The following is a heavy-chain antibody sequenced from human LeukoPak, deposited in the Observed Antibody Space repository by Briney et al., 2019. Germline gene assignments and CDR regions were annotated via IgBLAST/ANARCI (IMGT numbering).Heavy chain of an antibody. CDR3: ARGASDPVWFDP. Sequence: SVKVSCKASGGTFSSYAISWVRQAPGQGLEWMGGIIPIFGTANYAQKFQGRVTITADESTSTAYMELSGLRSEDTAVYYCARGASDPVWFDPWGQGTLVTVSS. J-gene: IGHJ5*02. CDR2: IIPIFGTA. CDR1: GGTFSSYA. V-gene: IGHV1-69*01.